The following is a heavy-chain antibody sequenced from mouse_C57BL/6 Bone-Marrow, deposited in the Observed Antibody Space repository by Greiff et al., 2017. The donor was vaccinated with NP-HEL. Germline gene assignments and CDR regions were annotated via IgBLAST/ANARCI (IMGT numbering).Heavy chain of an antibody. CDR1: GFTFSSYA. CDR3: ASEGCDY. J-gene: IGHJ4*01. V-gene: IGHV5-4*03. CDR2: ISDGGSYT. Sequence: EVMLVESGGGLVKPGGSLKLSCAASGFTFSSYAMSWVRQTPEKRLEWVATISDGGSYTYYPDNVKGRFTISRDNAKNNLYLQISHLKSEDTAMYYCASEGCDYWGQGTSVTVSS.